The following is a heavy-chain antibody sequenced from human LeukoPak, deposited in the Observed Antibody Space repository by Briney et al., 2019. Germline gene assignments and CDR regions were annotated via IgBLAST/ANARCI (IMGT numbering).Heavy chain of an antibody. J-gene: IGHJ5*02. CDR3: ARSLKGWFDP. Sequence: SRTLALNCEAAGGSISSSVYSWGWIRQPPGKGLEWIGYIYHSGSTYYNPSLKSRVTISVDRSKNQFSLKLSSVTAADTAVYYCARSLKGWFDPWGQGTLVTVSS. V-gene: IGHV4-30-2*01. CDR1: GGSISSSVYS. D-gene: IGHD4/OR15-4a*01. CDR2: IYHSGST.